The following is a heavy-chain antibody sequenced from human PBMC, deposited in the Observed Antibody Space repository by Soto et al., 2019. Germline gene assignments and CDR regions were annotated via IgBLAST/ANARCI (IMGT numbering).Heavy chain of an antibody. D-gene: IGHD3-3*01. V-gene: IGHV3-74*01. Sequence: PGGSLRLSCAASGFTLNNYFIHWVRQTPGRGLVWVSRVKGDGSVINYADSVEGRFTISVDNAKNMVHLQMDSLRAEDTAVYYCAKWSYLDYWGQGTRVTVSS. J-gene: IGHJ4*02. CDR2: VKGDGSVI. CDR1: GFTLNNYF. CDR3: AKWSYLDY.